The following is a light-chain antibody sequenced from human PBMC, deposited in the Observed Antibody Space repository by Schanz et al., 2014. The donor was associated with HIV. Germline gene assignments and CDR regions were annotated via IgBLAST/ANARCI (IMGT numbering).Light chain of an antibody. Sequence: EIVLTQSPATLSLSPGERATLSCRASHSVHNYLAWYQQRPGHPPRLLIYDASNRATGVPARFSGSGSGTDCTLTISSLEPEDFAVYYCQQRTNWPPWTFGQGTKVEFK. J-gene: IGKJ1*01. CDR2: DAS. CDR1: HSVHNY. CDR3: QQRTNWPPWT. V-gene: IGKV3-11*01.